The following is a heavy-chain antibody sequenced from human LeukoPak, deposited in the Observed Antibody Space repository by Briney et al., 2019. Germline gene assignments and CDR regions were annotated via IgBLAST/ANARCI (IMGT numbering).Heavy chain of an antibody. J-gene: IGHJ6*03. CDR1: GYTFTGYY. V-gene: IGHV1-2*02. CDR3: ARGSGPVYYYYYMDV. D-gene: IGHD3-10*01. Sequence: ASVKVSCKASGYTFTGYYMHWVRQVPGQGLEWMGWINPNSGGTKYAQKFQGRVTITRNTSISTAYMELSSLRSEDTAVYYCARGSGPVYYYYYMDVWGKGTTVTVSS. CDR2: INPNSGGT.